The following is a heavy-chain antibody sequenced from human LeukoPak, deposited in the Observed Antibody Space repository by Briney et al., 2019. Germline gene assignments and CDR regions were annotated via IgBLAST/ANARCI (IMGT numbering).Heavy chain of an antibody. Sequence: PGGSLRLSCAASGSTFSRYWMSWVRQTPEKGLEWVANIKQDGSEKNYVDSVKGRFTISRDNAKSSLYLQMNSLRAEDTAVYYCASAAGWELGYWGQGTLVTVSS. CDR2: IKQDGSEK. CDR3: ASAAGWELGY. D-gene: IGHD3-10*01. CDR1: GSTFSRYW. V-gene: IGHV3-7*01. J-gene: IGHJ4*02.